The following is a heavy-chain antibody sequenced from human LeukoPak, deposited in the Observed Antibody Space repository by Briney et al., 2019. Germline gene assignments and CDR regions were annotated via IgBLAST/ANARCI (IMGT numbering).Heavy chain of an antibody. CDR2: IYTSGST. V-gene: IGHV4-4*07. CDR3: ARGRVDFWSGYERLDY. D-gene: IGHD3-3*01. J-gene: IGHJ4*02. Sequence: PSETLSLTCTVPGGSISSYYWSWIRQPAGKGLEWIGRIYTSGSTNYNPSLKSRVTISVDTSKNQFSLKLSSVTAADTAVYYCARGRVDFWSGYERLDYWGQGTLVTVSS. CDR1: GGSISSYY.